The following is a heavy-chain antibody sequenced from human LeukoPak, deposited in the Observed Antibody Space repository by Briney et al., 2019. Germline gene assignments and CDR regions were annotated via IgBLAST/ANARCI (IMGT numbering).Heavy chain of an antibody. D-gene: IGHD2-2*02. J-gene: IGHJ4*02. V-gene: IGHV4-59*01. Sequence: SETLSLTCTVSGGSISSYYWSWIRQPPGKGLEWIGYIYYSGSTNYNPSLKSRVTISVDTSKNQFSLKLSSVTAADTAVYYCARAERLGYCSSTSCYTPGGSDYWGQGTLVTVSS. CDR2: IYYSGST. CDR3: ARAERLGYCSSTSCYTPGGSDY. CDR1: GGSISSYY.